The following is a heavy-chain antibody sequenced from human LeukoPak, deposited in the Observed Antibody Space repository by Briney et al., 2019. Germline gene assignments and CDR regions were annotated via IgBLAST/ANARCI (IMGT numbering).Heavy chain of an antibody. D-gene: IGHD2-2*01. Sequence: SQTLSLTCAISGDSVSSNSAAGKWIPQSPSRGLEWLGRTYYRSTWYNDYAVSVQSRITINPDTSKNQFSLQLNSVTPEDTAVYYCARGGIGYCSSTSCSFDYWGQGTLVTVSS. V-gene: IGHV6-1*01. CDR3: ARGGIGYCSSTSCSFDY. CDR1: GDSVSSNSAA. J-gene: IGHJ4*02. CDR2: TYYRSTWYN.